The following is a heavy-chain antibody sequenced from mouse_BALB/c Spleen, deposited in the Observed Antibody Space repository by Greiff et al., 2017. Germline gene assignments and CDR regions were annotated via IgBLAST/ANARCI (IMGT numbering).Heavy chain of an antibody. V-gene: IGHV5-6*01. J-gene: IGHJ2*01. CDR1: GFTFSSYG. Sequence: DVHLVESGGDLVKPGGSLKLSCAASGFTFSSYGMSWVRQTPDKRLEWVATISSGGSYTYYPDSVKGRFTISRDNAKNTLYLQMSSLKSEDTAMYYCARHREYYFDYWGQGTTLTVSS. CDR3: ARHREYYFDY. D-gene: IGHD3-3*01. CDR2: ISSGGSYT.